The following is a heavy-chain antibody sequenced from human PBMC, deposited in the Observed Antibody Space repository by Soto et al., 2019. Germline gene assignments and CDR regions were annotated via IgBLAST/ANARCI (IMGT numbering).Heavy chain of an antibody. CDR2: IIPIFGTA. CDR3: ARGANSGWYRLHFDY. CDR1: GGTFSSYA. D-gene: IGHD6-19*01. J-gene: IGHJ4*02. Sequence: SVKVSCKASGGTFSSYAISWVRQAPGQGLEWMGGIIPIFGTANYAQKFQGRVTITADESTSTAYMELSGLRSEDTAVYYCARGANSGWYRLHFDYWGQGTLVTVSS. V-gene: IGHV1-69*13.